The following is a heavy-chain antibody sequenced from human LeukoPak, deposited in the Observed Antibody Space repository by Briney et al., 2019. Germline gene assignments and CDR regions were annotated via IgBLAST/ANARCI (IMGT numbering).Heavy chain of an antibody. Sequence: SETLSLTCTVSGGSISSYYWSWIRQPAGKGLEWIGRIYTGGSTNYNPSLKSRVTMSVDTSKNQFSLKLNSVTAADTAVYYCARDTYYYDSSGFYNGRYFDYWGQGTLVTVSS. CDR2: IYTGGST. V-gene: IGHV4-4*07. J-gene: IGHJ4*02. CDR3: ARDTYYYDSSGFYNGRYFDY. D-gene: IGHD3-22*01. CDR1: GGSISSYY.